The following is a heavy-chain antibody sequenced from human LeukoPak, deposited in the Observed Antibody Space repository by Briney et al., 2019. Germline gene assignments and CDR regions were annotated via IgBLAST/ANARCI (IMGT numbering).Heavy chain of an antibody. CDR2: ISGSGGST. CDR3: AKDSYYDFWSGYWTSYNWFDP. Sequence: PGGSLRLSCAASGFTFASYAMSWVRQAPGKGLEWVSAISGSGGSTYYADSVKGRFTISRDNSKNTLYLQMNSLRAEDTAVYYCAKDSYYDFWSGYWTSYNWFDPWGQGTLVTVSS. V-gene: IGHV3-23*01. J-gene: IGHJ5*02. D-gene: IGHD3-3*01. CDR1: GFTFASYA.